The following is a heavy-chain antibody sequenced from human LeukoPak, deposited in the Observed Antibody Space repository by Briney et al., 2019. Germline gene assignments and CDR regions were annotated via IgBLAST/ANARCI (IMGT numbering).Heavy chain of an antibody. CDR2: INHSGST. J-gene: IGHJ4*02. V-gene: IGHV4-34*01. CDR3: ASSSIVTPKVDY. CDR1: GGSFSGYY. D-gene: IGHD6-6*01. Sequence: PSETLSLTCAVYGGSFSGYYWSWIRQPPGKGLEWIGEINHSGSTNYNPSLKSRVTISVDTSKNQFSLKLSSVTAADTAVYYCASSSIVTPKVDYWGQGTLVTVSS.